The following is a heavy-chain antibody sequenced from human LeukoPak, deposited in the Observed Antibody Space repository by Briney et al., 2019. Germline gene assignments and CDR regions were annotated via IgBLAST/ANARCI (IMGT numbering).Heavy chain of an antibody. V-gene: IGHV2-5*01. D-gene: IGHD3-3*01. CDR1: GFSLSTSGVG. CDR3: AHRPPAYYDFWRGYFAWFDP. CDR2: IYWNDDK. Sequence: SGPTLVKPTHTLTLTCTFSGFSLSTSGVGVGWIRQPPGKALEGRALIYWNDDKRYSPSLKSRLTITKDTSKNQVVLTMTNMDPVDTATYYCAHRPPAYYDFWRGYFAWFDPWGQGTLVTVSS. J-gene: IGHJ5*02.